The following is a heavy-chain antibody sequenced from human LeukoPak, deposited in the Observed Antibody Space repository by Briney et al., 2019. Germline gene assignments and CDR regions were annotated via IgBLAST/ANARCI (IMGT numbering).Heavy chain of an antibody. J-gene: IGHJ4*02. D-gene: IGHD4-17*01. CDR2: IWYDGSNK. V-gene: IGHV3-33*03. CDR3: AKDLGRRGDYATYDY. Sequence: GRSLRLSCAASGFTFSSYGMHWVRQAPGKGLEWVAVIWYDGSNKYYAASVKGRFTMSRDNSKNTLYLQMNSLRAEDTAVYYCAKDLGRRGDYATYDYWGQGTLVTVSS. CDR1: GFTFSSYG.